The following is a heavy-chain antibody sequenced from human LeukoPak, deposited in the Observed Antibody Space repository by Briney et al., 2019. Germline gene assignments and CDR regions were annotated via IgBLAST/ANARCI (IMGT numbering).Heavy chain of an antibody. Sequence: SETLSLTCTVSGGSISSSSYYWGWIRQPPGKGLEWIGSIYYSGSTYYNPSLKSRVTISVDTSKNQFSLKLSSVTAADTAVYYCARQIYCTNGVCRGNWFDPWGQGTLVTVSS. J-gene: IGHJ5*02. CDR2: IYYSGST. V-gene: IGHV4-39*01. CDR1: GGSISSSSYY. CDR3: ARQIYCTNGVCRGNWFDP. D-gene: IGHD2-8*01.